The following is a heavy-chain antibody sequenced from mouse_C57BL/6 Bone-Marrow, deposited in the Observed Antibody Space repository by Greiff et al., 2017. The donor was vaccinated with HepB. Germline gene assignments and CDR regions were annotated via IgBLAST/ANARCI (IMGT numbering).Heavy chain of an antibody. Sequence: VKLMESGAELARPGASVKLSCKASGYTFTSYGISWVKQRTGQGLEWSGEIYPRSGNTYYNEKFKGKATLTADKSSSTAYMELRSRTSEDSAVYFCARLGAWFAYWGQGTLVTVSA. V-gene: IGHV1-81*01. CDR2: IYPRSGNT. CDR1: GYTFTSYG. J-gene: IGHJ3*01. D-gene: IGHD4-1*01. CDR3: ARLGAWFAY.